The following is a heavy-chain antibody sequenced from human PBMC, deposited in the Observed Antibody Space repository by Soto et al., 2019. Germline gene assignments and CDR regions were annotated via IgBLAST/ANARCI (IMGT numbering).Heavy chain of an antibody. CDR1: GGTFGNTA. Sequence: QVQLVQSGAEVKEPGSSVNVSCKTSGGTFGNTAVTWVRQVPGQGLEWIGGIVPLFGTADYAQKFRGRVIISADESTITAYTDLSTLRSDDTAIYYCARDGDPGYSFWSGTLGGGRFDPWGQGTLVTVSS. V-gene: IGHV1-69*12. D-gene: IGHD3-3*01. J-gene: IGHJ5*02. CDR2: IVPLFGTA. CDR3: ARDGDPGYSFWSGTLGGGRFDP.